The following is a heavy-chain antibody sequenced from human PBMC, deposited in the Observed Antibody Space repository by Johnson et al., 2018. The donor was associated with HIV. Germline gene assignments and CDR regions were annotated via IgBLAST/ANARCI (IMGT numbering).Heavy chain of an antibody. D-gene: IGHD6-6*01. CDR1: GFTFSDYY. CDR3: ARSYSSSSHDAFDI. V-gene: IGHV3-11*04. J-gene: IGHJ3*02. CDR2: ISSSGSTI. Sequence: QVQLVESGGGLVKPGGSLRLSCVASGFTFSDYYMSWIRQAPGKGLEWVSYISSSGSTIYYAASVKGRFTISRDNAKNSLYLQMNSLRAEDTAVYYCARSYSSSSHDAFDIWGQGTMVTVSS.